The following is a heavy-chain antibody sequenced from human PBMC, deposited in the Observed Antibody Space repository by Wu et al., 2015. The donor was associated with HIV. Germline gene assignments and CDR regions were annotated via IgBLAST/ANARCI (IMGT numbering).Heavy chain of an antibody. J-gene: IGHJ4*02. Sequence: QVQLVQSGAEVKKPGSSVKVSCKASGGTFSSFVVSWVRQAPGQGLEWMGRIIPTFGTANYAQKFQGRVTITADESTSTAYMELSSLRSEDTAVYYCARDRGGTSGYDWDFDYWGQGTLVTVSS. CDR2: IIPTFGTA. V-gene: IGHV1-69*13. CDR1: GGTFSSFV. CDR3: ARDRGGTSGYDWDFDY. D-gene: IGHD5-12*01.